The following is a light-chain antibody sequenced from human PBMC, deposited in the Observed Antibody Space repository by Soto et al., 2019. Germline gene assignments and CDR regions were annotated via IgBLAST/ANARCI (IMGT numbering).Light chain of an antibody. CDR2: SAS. CDR3: QQYNNWPWT. CDR1: QSISDT. J-gene: IGKJ1*01. Sequence: EIVMTQSPATLSVSPGGRDTLSCRASQSISDTLAWYQQKPGQAPMLLIYSASARATGFPARFSGSGSGTDFTLTISSLQSEDFAVYYCQQYNNWPWTFGQGTKVDIK. V-gene: IGKV3-15*01.